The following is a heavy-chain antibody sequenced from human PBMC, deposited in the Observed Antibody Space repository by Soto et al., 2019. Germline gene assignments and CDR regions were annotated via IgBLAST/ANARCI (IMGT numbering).Heavy chain of an antibody. CDR3: TTWLTARFDY. D-gene: IGHD2-21*02. V-gene: IGHV3-23*01. J-gene: IGHJ4*02. Sequence: PGGSLRLSCAASGFTFSSYTLNWVRRAPGKGLEWVATSSDRRTGNTHYSDSVRGRFTLSRDYSRNILFLQMDSLRADDAALYYCTTWLTARFDYWGRGTQVTVSS. CDR1: GFTFSSYT. CDR2: SSDRRTGNT.